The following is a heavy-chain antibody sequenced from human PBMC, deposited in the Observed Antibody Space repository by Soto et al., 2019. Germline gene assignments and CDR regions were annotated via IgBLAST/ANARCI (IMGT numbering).Heavy chain of an antibody. CDR3: ANPGEFYSDSSGYSPADS. Sequence: PGGSLRLSCAASGFTFSTYAMSWVRQAPGQGLEWVSGISASGGRTYYTDSVKGRFTISRDNSKNTLFLQMNSLRAEDTAVYYCANPGEFYSDSSGYSPADSWGQGTLVTVSS. J-gene: IGHJ4*02. CDR1: GFTFSTYA. D-gene: IGHD3-22*01. CDR2: ISASGGRT. V-gene: IGHV3-23*01.